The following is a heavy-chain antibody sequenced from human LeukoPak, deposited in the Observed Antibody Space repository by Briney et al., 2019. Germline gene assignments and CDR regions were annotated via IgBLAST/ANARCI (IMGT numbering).Heavy chain of an antibody. J-gene: IGHJ4*02. D-gene: IGHD3-10*01. CDR3: ASASFYGSGRYYFDY. CDR1: GDSISIYY. V-gene: IGHV4-59*01. Sequence: PSETLSLTCTVSGDSISIYYWSWIRQPPGKGLEWIGYIYYSGSTNYNPSLQSRVTISVDTSKNKFSLKLSSVTAADTAVYYCASASFYGSGRYYFDYWGQGTLVTVSS. CDR2: IYYSGST.